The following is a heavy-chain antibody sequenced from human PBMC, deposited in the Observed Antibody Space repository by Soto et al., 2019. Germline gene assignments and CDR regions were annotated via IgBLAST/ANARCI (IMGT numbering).Heavy chain of an antibody. Sequence: QVQLQESGPGLVKPSQTLSLTCTVSGGSISSGGYYWSWIRQRPGNGLEWIGYIYYSGSTYYTQSLKSRVTISVDTYKNQLSVKLSSVTAAATAVYYCPRARGVVGNFDCWGQGTLVTVYS. CDR1: GGSISSGGYY. CDR3: PRARGVVGNFDC. J-gene: IGHJ4*02. V-gene: IGHV4-31*03. D-gene: IGHD3-10*01. CDR2: IYYSGST.